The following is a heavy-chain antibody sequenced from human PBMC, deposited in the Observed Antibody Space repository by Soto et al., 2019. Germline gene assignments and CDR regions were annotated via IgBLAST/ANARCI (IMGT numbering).Heavy chain of an antibody. D-gene: IGHD1-1*01. CDR3: AKAWTFDS. CDR2: ISGSVGNT. CDR1: GFTFSSYA. V-gene: IGHV3-23*01. J-gene: IGHJ4*02. Sequence: GGSLRLSCAASGFTFSSYAMSWVRQAPGKGLEWVSTISGSVGNTWYADSVKGRFSISRDTSKNTLYLQMNSLRADDTAVYYCAKAWTFDSWGQGTLVTVSS.